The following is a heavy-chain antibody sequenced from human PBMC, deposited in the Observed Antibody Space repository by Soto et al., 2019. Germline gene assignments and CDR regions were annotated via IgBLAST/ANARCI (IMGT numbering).Heavy chain of an antibody. V-gene: IGHV3-23*01. J-gene: IGHJ4*02. D-gene: IGHD6-13*01. CDR1: GFTFSSYA. CDR2: ISGGGGRT. Sequence: GGSLRLSCAASGFTFSSYAMSWVRQAPGKGLEWVAAISGGGGRTYYTDSVKGRFTFSRDNSENSLYLQMNSLSDEDRAVYYCAKAPWHSSSSTYFDYWGQGTLVTVSS. CDR3: AKAPWHSSSSTYFDY.